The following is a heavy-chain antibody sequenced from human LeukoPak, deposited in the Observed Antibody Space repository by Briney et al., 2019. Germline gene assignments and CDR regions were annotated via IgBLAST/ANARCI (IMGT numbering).Heavy chain of an antibody. J-gene: IGHJ6*03. CDR1: GGPISTHY. CDR2: NDYSGST. V-gene: IGHV4-59*11. CDR3: ARGATFRGTYYMDV. D-gene: IGHD3-10*01. Sequence: KPSETLSLTCIVSGGPISTHYWSWSRQPPGKGLEWIGYNDYSGSTNYNPSLKSRATISVDTSKNQFSLKLNSVTAADTAVYYCARGATFRGTYYMDVWGKGTTVTVSS.